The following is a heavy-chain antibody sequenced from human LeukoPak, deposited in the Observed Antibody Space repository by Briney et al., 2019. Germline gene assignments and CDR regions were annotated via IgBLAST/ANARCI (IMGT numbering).Heavy chain of an antibody. CDR1: GGSISSSSYY. CDR3: ARTTTVTPWFDP. CDR2: IYHSGST. D-gene: IGHD4-17*01. J-gene: IGHJ5*02. V-gene: IGHV4-39*07. Sequence: SETLSLTCTVSGGSISSSSYYWGWIRQPPGKGLEWIGSIYHSGSTYYNPSLKSRVTISVDTSKNQFSLKLSSVTAADTAVYYCARTTTVTPWFDPWGQGTLVTVSS.